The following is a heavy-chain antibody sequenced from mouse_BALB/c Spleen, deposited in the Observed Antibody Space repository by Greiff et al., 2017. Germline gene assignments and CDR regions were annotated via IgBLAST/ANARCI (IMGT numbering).Heavy chain of an antibody. D-gene: IGHD1-1*01. CDR2: INPSTGYT. Sequence: VQLQQSGAELAKPGASVKMSCKASGYTFTSYWMHWVKQRPGQGLEWIGYINPSTGYTDYNQKFKDKATLTADKSSSTAYMQLSSLTSEDSAVYYCARRGTRYGSNHYYAMDYWGQGTSVTVSS. V-gene: IGHV1-7*01. CDR3: ARRGTRYGSNHYYAMDY. CDR1: GYTFTSYW. J-gene: IGHJ4*01.